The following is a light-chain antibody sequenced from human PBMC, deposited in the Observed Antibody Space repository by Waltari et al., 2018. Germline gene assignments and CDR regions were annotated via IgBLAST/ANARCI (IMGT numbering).Light chain of an antibody. Sequence: IVLTQPPATLSLSPGERATLSCRASQGISSFLAWYQPKPGQAPRLLVYDASNRATGIPARFSGSGSGADFTLTISSLEPEDFAVYYCQQRTNWPSFGGGTRVELK. CDR2: DAS. CDR1: QGISSF. CDR3: QQRTNWPS. J-gene: IGKJ4*01. V-gene: IGKV3-11*01.